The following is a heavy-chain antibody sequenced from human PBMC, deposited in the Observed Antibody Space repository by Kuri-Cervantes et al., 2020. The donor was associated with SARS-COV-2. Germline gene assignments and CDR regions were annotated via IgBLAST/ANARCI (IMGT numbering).Heavy chain of an antibody. J-gene: IGHJ6*03. CDR1: GFTFSSYS. CDR2: IKQDGSEK. D-gene: IGHD2-2*03. V-gene: IGHV3-7*01. Sequence: GGSLRLSCAASGFTFSSYSMNWVRQAPGKGLEWVANIKQDGSEKYYVDSVKGRFTISRDNAKNSLYLQMNSLRAEDTAVYYCARDGYCSGTSCYSYYYYMDVWGKGTTVTVSS. CDR3: ARDGYCSGTSCYSYYYYMDV.